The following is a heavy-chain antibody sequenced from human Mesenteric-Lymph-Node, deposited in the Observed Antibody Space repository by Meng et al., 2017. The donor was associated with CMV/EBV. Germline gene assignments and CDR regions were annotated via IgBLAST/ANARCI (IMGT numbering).Heavy chain of an antibody. V-gene: IGHV3-9*01. CDR1: DYA. CDR2: ISWNSGSI. Sequence: DYAMHWVRQAPGKGMEWVSSISWNSGSIGYADSVKGRFTISRDNAKNFLFLQMNSLRAEDTALYYCAKARDYCTSTSCPSVHDAFDIWGQGTLVTVSS. CDR3: AKARDYCTSTSCPSVHDAFDI. J-gene: IGHJ3*02. D-gene: IGHD2-2*01.